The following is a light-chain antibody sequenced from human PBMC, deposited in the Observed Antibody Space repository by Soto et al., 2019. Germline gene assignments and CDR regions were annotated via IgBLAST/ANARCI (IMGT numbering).Light chain of an antibody. CDR1: QSVISY. Sequence: EIVLTQSPATLSLSPGERATLSCRSSQSVISYLAWYQQKPGQAPRLLIYGASSRATGIPDRFSGSGSGTDFTLTISRLEPEDFAVYYCQQYGSSPPITFGQGTRLEIK. CDR3: QQYGSSPPIT. V-gene: IGKV3-20*01. J-gene: IGKJ5*01. CDR2: GAS.